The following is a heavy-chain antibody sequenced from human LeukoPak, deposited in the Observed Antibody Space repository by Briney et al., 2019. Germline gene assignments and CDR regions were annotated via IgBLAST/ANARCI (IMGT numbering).Heavy chain of an antibody. CDR2: ISFDASNK. D-gene: IGHD3-22*01. J-gene: IGHJ5*02. V-gene: IGHV3-30*03. CDR3: ARDLGQYYDTSDNWFDP. CDR1: GFTFSSYG. Sequence: GRSLRLSCAASGFTFSSYGMHWVRQAPGKGLEWVAVISFDASNKYYADSVKGRFTISRDNSKNTLYLQMNSLRAEDAAVYYCARDLGQYYDTSDNWFDPWGQGTLVTVSS.